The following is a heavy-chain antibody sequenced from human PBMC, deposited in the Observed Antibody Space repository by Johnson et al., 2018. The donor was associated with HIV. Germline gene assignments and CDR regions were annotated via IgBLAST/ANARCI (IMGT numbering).Heavy chain of an antibody. CDR1: GLTFSSYG. CDR2: ISYDGSKK. CDR3: AKDRNYDILSI. V-gene: IGHV3-30*18. Sequence: QVQLVESGGGVVQPGRSLRLSCAASGLTFSSYGMHWVRQAPGKGLEWVAVISYDGSKKYYAGSVKGRFTISRDNAKNSLYLQMNSLRAEDTALYYCAKDRNYDILSIWGQGTVVTVSS. D-gene: IGHD3-9*01. J-gene: IGHJ3*02.